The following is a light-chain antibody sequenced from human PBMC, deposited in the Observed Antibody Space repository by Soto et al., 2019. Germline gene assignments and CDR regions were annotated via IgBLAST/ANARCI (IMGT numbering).Light chain of an antibody. CDR1: QNVSSSY. CDR3: QQYGRTPFT. V-gene: IGKV3-20*01. Sequence: EKVLTQSPGTLSLSRGERATLSCRASQNVSSSYLAWYQHKPGQAPRLLIYGASNRATGLPDRVSGSGSGTDFTLTIIRLEPEDFAEYYCQQYGRTPFTFGGGTKVEIK. J-gene: IGKJ4*01. CDR2: GAS.